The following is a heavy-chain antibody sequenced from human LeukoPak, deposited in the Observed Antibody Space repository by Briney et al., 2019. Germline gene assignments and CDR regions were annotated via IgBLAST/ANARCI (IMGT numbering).Heavy chain of an antibody. D-gene: IGHD6-19*01. Sequence: QPGGSLRLSCAASGFTFSSYGMHWVRQAPGKGLEWVAFIRYDGSNKYYADSVKGRFTISRDNSKNTLYLQMNSLRAEDTAVYYRAKSPGGYSSGWYFDYWGQGTMVTVSS. CDR1: GFTFSSYG. CDR2: IRYDGSNK. CDR3: AKSPGGYSSGWYFDY. V-gene: IGHV3-30*02. J-gene: IGHJ4*02.